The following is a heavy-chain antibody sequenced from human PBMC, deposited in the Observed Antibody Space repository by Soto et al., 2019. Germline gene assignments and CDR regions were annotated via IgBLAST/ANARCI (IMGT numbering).Heavy chain of an antibody. J-gene: IGHJ6*01. CDR2: LYYIGIA. Sequence: SSTXSVTGRVAVVSVIIPRLYLSWVRQSPGKVREWIGSLYYIGIAYYSPSLKSLITISADSSRNQFSLKLASVTAADTGLYFCTRQKNGRHPNKELEHSGQRALVNVYYG. V-gene: IGHV4-39*01. CDR1: VVSVIIPRLY. D-gene: IGHD1-26*01. CDR3: TRQKNGRHPNKELEHSGQRALVNVYYG.